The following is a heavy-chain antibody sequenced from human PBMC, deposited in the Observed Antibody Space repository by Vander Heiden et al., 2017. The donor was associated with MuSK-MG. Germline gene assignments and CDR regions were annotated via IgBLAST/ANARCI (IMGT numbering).Heavy chain of an antibody. D-gene: IGHD2-2*03. CDR1: GFSLSNARMG. V-gene: IGHV2-26*01. Sequence: QVTLKESGPVLVKPPETLTLTCTVSGFSLSNARMGVSWIRQAPGQARERLAHIFSNDEKTYNTSRKGKLTISKETPKSQVVCTMTNMDPVDTATYYCARIENLGIVVVPAAWDYYYGMDVWGQGTTVTVSS. J-gene: IGHJ6*02. CDR2: IFSNDEK. CDR3: ARIENLGIVVVPAAWDYYYGMDV.